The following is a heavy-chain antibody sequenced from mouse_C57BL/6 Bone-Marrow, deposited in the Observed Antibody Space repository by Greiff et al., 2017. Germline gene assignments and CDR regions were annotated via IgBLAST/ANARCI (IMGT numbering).Heavy chain of an antibody. CDR1: GYTFTSYD. Sequence: QVQLKESGPELVKPGASVKLSCKASGYTFTSYDIHWVKQRPGQGLEWIGWIYPRDGSTKYNEKFKGKATLTVDTSSSTAYMELHSLTSEDSAVYFCASWRVAYFDYWGQGTTLTVSS. D-gene: IGHD1-1*02. CDR2: IYPRDGST. V-gene: IGHV1-85*01. J-gene: IGHJ2*01. CDR3: ASWRVAYFDY.